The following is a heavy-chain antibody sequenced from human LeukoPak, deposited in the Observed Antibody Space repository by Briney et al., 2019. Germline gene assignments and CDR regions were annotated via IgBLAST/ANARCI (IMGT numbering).Heavy chain of an antibody. CDR2: ISAYNGNT. CDR1: GYTFTSYG. Sequence: ASVKVSCKASGYTFTSYGISWVRQAPGQGLEWMGWISAYNGNTNYAQKLQGRVTMTTDTSTSTAYMELRSLRSGDTAVYYCARSQLRNFGVVIMNYYYYYGMDVWGQGTTVTVSS. J-gene: IGHJ6*02. D-gene: IGHD3-3*01. CDR3: ARSQLRNFGVVIMNYYYYYGMDV. V-gene: IGHV1-18*01.